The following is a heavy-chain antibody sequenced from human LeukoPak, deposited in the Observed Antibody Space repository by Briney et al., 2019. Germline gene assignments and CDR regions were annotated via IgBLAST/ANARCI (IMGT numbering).Heavy chain of an antibody. CDR2: IYYSGST. CDR1: GGSISSSSYY. V-gene: IGHV4-39*07. Sequence: SQTLSLTCTVSGGSISSSSYYWGWIRQPPGKGLEWIGSIYYSGSTYYNPSLKSRVTISVDTSKNQFSLKLSSVTAADTAVYYCARDRRRPPLFDAFDIWGQGTMVTVSS. CDR3: ARDRRRPPLFDAFDI. J-gene: IGHJ3*02.